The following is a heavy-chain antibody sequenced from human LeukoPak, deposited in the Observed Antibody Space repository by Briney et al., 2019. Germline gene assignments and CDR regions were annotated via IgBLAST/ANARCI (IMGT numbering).Heavy chain of an antibody. CDR3: GTWAFYHGLDV. J-gene: IGHJ6*02. D-gene: IGHD2/OR15-2a*01. V-gene: IGHV3-43*02. CDR2: INADGGRT. CDR1: GFTLGPYA. Sequence: GGSLRLYCAASGFTLGPYAMLWVRQRPGKGLEWVVHINADGGRTLYADSVEGRFTISRDNSKDSLYLQMNSLTTDDTALYYCGTWAFYHGLDVWGQGTTVTVSS.